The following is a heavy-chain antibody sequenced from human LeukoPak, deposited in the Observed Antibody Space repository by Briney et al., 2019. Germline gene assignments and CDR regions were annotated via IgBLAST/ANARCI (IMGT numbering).Heavy chain of an antibody. CDR1: GFTFSSYA. CDR3: TKGGGSSWYFDS. V-gene: IGHV3-23*01. CDR2: ISGSGGST. Sequence: GGSLRLSCAASGFTFSSYAMSWVRQAPGKGLEWVSAISGSGGSTYYADSVKGRFTISRDNSKNTLYLQMNRLRAEDTAVYYCTKGGGSSWYFDSWGQGTLVTVSS. D-gene: IGHD6-13*01. J-gene: IGHJ4*02.